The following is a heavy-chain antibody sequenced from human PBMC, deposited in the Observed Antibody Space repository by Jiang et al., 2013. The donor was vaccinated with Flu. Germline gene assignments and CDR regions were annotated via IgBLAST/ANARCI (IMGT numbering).Heavy chain of an antibody. CDR1: GFTFSSYG. V-gene: IGHV3-33*01. CDR3: ARGFYYDSSAYSTDWYFDL. CDR2: IWYDGSNK. J-gene: IGHJ2*01. Sequence: RSLRLSCAASGFTFSSYGMHWVRQAPGKGLEWVAVIWYDGSNKYYADSVKGRFTISRDNSKNTLYLHMNSLRAEDTAVYYCARGFYYDSSAYSTDWYFDLWGRGTLVTVSS. D-gene: IGHD3-22*01.